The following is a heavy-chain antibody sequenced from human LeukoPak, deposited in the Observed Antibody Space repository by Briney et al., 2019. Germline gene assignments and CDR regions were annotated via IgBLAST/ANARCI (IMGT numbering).Heavy chain of an antibody. J-gene: IGHJ4*02. CDR2: ISGGGSTM. V-gene: IGHV3-48*02. CDR1: GFTFSSFS. D-gene: IGHD5-24*01. CDR3: ARAGSAYNYDDH. Sequence: GGSLRLSCAASGFTFSSFSMNWVRQAPGKGLEWISYISGGGSTMYYADSVKGRFTISRDNAKNSLYLQMNSLRDEDTAVYYCARAGSAYNYDDHWGQGTLVTVSS.